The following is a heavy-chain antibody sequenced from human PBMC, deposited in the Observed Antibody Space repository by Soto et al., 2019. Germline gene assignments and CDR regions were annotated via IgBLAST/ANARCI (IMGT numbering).Heavy chain of an antibody. CDR2: IDYNGVT. CDR3: GKVLVGATGHTDSDY. V-gene: IGHV4-39*01. CDR1: GGSIYRSGYY. Sequence: SETLSLTCTVSGGSIYRSGYYWGWIRQPPGRGLEWIGNIDYNGVTYSNPSLKSRVTISRDTSKNQFSLKLTSVTAADTALYYCGKVLVGATGHTDSDYWGPGTLVTVSS. D-gene: IGHD2-15*01. J-gene: IGHJ4*02.